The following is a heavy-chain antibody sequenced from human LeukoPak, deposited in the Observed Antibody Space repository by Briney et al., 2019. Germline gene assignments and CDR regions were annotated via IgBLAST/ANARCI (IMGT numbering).Heavy chain of an antibody. Sequence: PGGSLRLSCAASGFTFSSYWMSWVRQAPGKGLEWVANIKQDGSEKYYVGSVKGRFTISRDNAKNSLYLQMNNLGAEDTAVYYCATDPASYCTSSTCDLDYWGQGTPVTVSS. CDR1: GFTFSSYW. J-gene: IGHJ4*02. CDR3: ATDPASYCTSSTCDLDY. CDR2: IKQDGSEK. V-gene: IGHV3-7*01. D-gene: IGHD2-8*01.